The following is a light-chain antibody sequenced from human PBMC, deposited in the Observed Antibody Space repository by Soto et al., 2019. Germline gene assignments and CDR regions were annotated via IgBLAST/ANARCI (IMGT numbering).Light chain of an antibody. J-gene: IGKJ5*01. Sequence: ESALTQSPGTMSLSPWERASLPCSASESVSSSYLAWYQHKPGQAPTLLMSGASNRASGVPARFSSSGSGTDFTLTITRLQPEDFALYYCQQCGGSPITFGLGTQLDIK. CDR3: QQCGGSPIT. V-gene: IGKV3-20*01. CDR2: GAS. CDR1: ESVSSSY.